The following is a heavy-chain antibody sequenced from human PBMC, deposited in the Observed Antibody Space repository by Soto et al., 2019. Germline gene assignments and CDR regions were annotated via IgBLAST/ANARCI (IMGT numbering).Heavy chain of an antibody. D-gene: IGHD2-21*02. CDR3: ARSIYCGGDCYSPNFDY. J-gene: IGHJ4*02. V-gene: IGHV4-59*06. Sequence: SETLSLTCTVSGDSISNYYWSWIRQHPGKGLEWIGYIYYSGSTYYNPSLKSRVTISVDTSKNQFSLKLSSVTAADTAVYYCARSIYCGGDCYSPNFDYWGQGTLVTVSS. CDR2: IYYSGST. CDR1: GDSISNYY.